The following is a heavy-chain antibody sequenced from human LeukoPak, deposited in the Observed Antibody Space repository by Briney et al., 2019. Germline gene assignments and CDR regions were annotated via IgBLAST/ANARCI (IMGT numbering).Heavy chain of an antibody. CDR3: ATHSSSWYYFDY. CDR2: ISSSGSTI. D-gene: IGHD6-13*01. V-gene: IGHV3-48*03. Sequence: GGSLRLSCAASGFTFSSYEMNWVRQAPGKGLEWGSYISSSGSTIYYADSVKGRFTISRDNAKNSLYLQMNSLRAEDTAVYYCATHSSSWYYFDYWGQGTLVTVSS. J-gene: IGHJ4*02. CDR1: GFTFSSYE.